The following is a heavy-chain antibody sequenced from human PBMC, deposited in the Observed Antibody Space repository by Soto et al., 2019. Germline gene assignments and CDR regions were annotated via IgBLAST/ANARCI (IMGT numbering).Heavy chain of an antibody. J-gene: IGHJ6*02. CDR2: INPSGGCT. CDR1: GYTFTSYY. Sequence: GASVKVSCKASGYTFTSYYMHWVRQAPGQGLEWMGIINPSGGCTSYAQKFQGRVTMTRDTSTSTVYMELSSLRSEDTAVYYCAREGLRFLEWLLSDYYYGMDVWGQGTTVTVSS. D-gene: IGHD3-3*01. CDR3: AREGLRFLEWLLSDYYYGMDV. V-gene: IGHV1-46*01.